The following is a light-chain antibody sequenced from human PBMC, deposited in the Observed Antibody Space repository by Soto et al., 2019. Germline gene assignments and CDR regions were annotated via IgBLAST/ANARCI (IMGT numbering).Light chain of an antibody. CDR1: QSVSSSY. J-gene: IGKJ1*01. Sequence: ELVLTQSPGTLSLSPGESATLSCRASQSVSSSYLAWYQQKPGKAPRLLIYGASTRATSFPARFSGSGSGTDFTLTISRLEPEDFAVYYWQLRRTFGQGTKVDIK. V-gene: IGKV3-20*01. CDR2: GAS. CDR3: QLRRT.